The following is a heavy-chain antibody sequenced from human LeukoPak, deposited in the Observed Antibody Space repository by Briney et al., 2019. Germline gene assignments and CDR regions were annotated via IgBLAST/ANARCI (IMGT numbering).Heavy chain of an antibody. V-gene: IGHV4-38-2*01. Sequence: SETLSLTCPVSGYSISSGYYWGWIRQPPGKGLEWIGSIYHSGSTYYNPSLKSRVTISVDTSKNQFSLKLSSVTAADTALYYCARRYCTSTSCYYFDYWGQGTLVTVSS. D-gene: IGHD2-2*01. CDR1: GYSISSGYY. CDR2: IYHSGST. CDR3: ARRYCTSTSCYYFDY. J-gene: IGHJ4*02.